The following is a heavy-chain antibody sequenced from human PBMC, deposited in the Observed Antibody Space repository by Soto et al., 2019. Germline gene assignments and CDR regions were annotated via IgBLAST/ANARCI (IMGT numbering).Heavy chain of an antibody. D-gene: IGHD6-6*01. J-gene: IGHJ6*02. CDR1: GFTFSSYA. V-gene: IGHV3-30-3*01. CDR3: ARVGEQLVLGYYYYGMDV. Sequence: GGSLRLSCAASGFTFSSYAMHWVRQAPCKGLEWVAVISYDGSNKYYADSVKGRFTISRDNSKNTLYLQMNSLRAEDTAVYYCARVGEQLVLGYYYYGMDVWGQGTTVTVSS. CDR2: ISYDGSNK.